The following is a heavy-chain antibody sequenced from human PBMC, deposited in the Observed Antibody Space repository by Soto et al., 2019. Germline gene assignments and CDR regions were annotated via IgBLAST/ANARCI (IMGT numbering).Heavy chain of an antibody. CDR2: ISNSGDT. V-gene: IGHV1-2*02. Sequence: ASVKVSCKTSGYPFTGHYIHWLRQAPGQGFEWLGWISNSGDTKYAQNFQGRVSMTRDTSITSAYMELEGLQSGDTAVYYCERGGSWYALWGQGTLVTVSS. J-gene: IGHJ4*02. D-gene: IGHD6-13*01. CDR1: GYPFTGHY. CDR3: ERGGSWYAL.